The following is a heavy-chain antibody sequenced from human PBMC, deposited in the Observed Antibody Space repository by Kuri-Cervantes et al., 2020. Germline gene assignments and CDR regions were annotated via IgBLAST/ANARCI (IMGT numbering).Heavy chain of an antibody. J-gene: IGHJ2*01. Sequence: ASVKVSCKASGYSFTNYGVSWVRQAPGQGLEWLGWISPSNGDTNYAQKFQGRVTMTRDTSTSTVYMELSSLRSEDTAVFYCARGGDDYLGYFDLWGRGTLVTVSS. CDR3: ARGGDDYLGYFDL. CDR1: GYSFTNYG. D-gene: IGHD5-24*01. CDR2: ISPSNGDT. V-gene: IGHV1-18*01.